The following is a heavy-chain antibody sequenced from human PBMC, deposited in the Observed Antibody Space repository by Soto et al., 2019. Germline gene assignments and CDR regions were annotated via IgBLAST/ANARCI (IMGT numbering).Heavy chain of an antibody. J-gene: IGHJ6*03. CDR1: GGSISSYY. D-gene: IGHD3-16*01. CDR3: ARAGERNPNYYDYMDV. CDR2: IYYSGST. Sequence: SEALSLTCTVSGGSISSYYWSWILQPPWKGLEWIGYIYYSGSTNYNPSLKSRVTISVDTSKNQFSLKLSSVTAADTAVYYCARAGERNPNYYDYMDVWGKGTTVTVSS. V-gene: IGHV4-59*01.